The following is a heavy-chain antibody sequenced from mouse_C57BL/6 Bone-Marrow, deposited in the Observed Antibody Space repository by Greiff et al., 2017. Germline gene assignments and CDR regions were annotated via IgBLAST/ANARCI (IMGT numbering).Heavy chain of an antibody. CDR1: GYTFTSYG. CDR3: ARERAWIYYYGSRRFAY. Sequence: QVQLKQSGAELARPGASVKLSCKASGYTFTSYGISWVKQRTGQGLEWIGEIYPRRGNPYYNEKFKGKATLTADKSSSTAYMELRSLTSEDSAVYFCARERAWIYYYGSRRFAYWGQGTLVTVSA. CDR2: IYPRRGNP. V-gene: IGHV1-81*01. J-gene: IGHJ3*01. D-gene: IGHD1-1*01.